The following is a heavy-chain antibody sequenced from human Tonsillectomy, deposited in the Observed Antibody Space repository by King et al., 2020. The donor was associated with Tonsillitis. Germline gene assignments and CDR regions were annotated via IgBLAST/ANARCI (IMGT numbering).Heavy chain of an antibody. V-gene: IGHV4-39*01. CDR3: ASLGRYCSSTRCFREVDY. CDR1: GGSISTYSYY. Sequence: PLQESGPRLVKPSETLSLTCTVSGGSISTYSYYWGWIRQPPGKGLEWIGSIYYNGSTYYNPSLKSRFTISVDTSKSQVSLKLSTVTAADTAVYYCASLGRYCSSTRCFREVDYWGQGTLVTVSS. J-gene: IGHJ4*02. D-gene: IGHD2-2*01. CDR2: IYYNGST.